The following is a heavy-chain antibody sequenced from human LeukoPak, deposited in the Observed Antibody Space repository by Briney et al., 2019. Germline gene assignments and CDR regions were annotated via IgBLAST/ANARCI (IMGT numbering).Heavy chain of an antibody. CDR3: ARVGRGVHTWGSYSFDQ. CDR2: ISYSGST. J-gene: IGHJ4*02. V-gene: IGHV4-59*01. Sequence: SETLSLTCTVSGDSISSYSWTWIRQPPGKGLEWIGFISYSGSTRYNASFESRGTISIDTSNNQFSMKLTSVTAADTARYYCARVGRGVHTWGSYSFDQWGQGALVTVSS. D-gene: IGHD3-16*01. CDR1: GDSISSYS.